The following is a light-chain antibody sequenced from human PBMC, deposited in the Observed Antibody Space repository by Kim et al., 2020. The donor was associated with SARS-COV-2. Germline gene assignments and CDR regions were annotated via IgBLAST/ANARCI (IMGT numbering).Light chain of an antibody. CDR1: QDIEND. V-gene: IGKV1-6*01. CDR3: LQDYKYPWT. J-gene: IGKJ1*01. Sequence: ASVGDRVNFTCRSSQDIENDLGWYQQRPGQAPKLLIYAASSLQSGVPSRFSGSGSGTDFTLTISSLQPDDFATYYCLQDYKYPWTFGQGTKVDIK. CDR2: AAS.